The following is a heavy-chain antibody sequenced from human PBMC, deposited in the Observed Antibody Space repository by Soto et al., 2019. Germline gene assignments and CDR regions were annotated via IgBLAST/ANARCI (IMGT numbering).Heavy chain of an antibody. D-gene: IGHD6-13*01. CDR3: AGIAEAGKARRFDP. CDR2: IYYSGST. J-gene: IGHJ5*02. V-gene: IGHV4-31*03. CDR1: GGSISGGGYY. Sequence: QVQLQESGPGLVKPSQTLSLTCTVSGGSISGGGYYWSWIRQHPGKGLEWVGYIYYSGSTYYNPSRRRRANIAEDTSKNQLTLKLSSEAAADTAGECWAGIAEAGKARRFDPWGQGTLVTVSS.